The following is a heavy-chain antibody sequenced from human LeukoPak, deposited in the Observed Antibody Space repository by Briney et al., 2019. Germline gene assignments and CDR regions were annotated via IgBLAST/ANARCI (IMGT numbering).Heavy chain of an antibody. CDR3: AKDRGRWLQLADYYFDY. V-gene: IGHV3-64*04. Sequence: GSLRLSCVASGFTFRNYAMYWVRQAPGKGLEYVAGITNDGGSTYYGKSVKGRFSISRDNSKNTLYLQVNSLRAEDTAVYYCAKDRGRWLQLADYYFDYWGQGTLVTVSS. J-gene: IGHJ4*02. CDR1: GFTFRNYA. CDR2: ITNDGGST. D-gene: IGHD5-24*01.